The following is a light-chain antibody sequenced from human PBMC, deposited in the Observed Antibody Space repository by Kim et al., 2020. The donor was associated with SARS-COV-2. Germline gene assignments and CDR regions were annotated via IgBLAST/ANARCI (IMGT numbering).Light chain of an antibody. CDR3: QQSGRSPFA. CDR2: GAS. V-gene: IGKV3-20*01. Sequence: EIVLTQSPGTLSLSPGERATLSCRASQSVSSSYLAWYQQKPGQAPRLLIYGASSRATGIPDRFSGSGSGTDFTLTISRLEPGDFAVYYCQQSGRSPFAFGPGTKVDIK. CDR1: QSVSSSY. J-gene: IGKJ3*01.